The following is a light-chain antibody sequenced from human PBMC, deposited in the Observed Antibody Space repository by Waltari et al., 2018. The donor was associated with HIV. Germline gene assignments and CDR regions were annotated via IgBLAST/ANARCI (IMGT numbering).Light chain of an antibody. V-gene: IGKV3-20*01. Sequence: EIVLTQSPGTLSLSPGDRATLSCRASQSISSNFLAWYRQKPGQAPTLLIYGASSRATDIPDRFRGSGSETDFTLTIIRLEPEDFAVYYCQQYGSSPWTFGQGTKVEIK. CDR2: GAS. J-gene: IGKJ1*01. CDR3: QQYGSSPWT. CDR1: QSISSNF.